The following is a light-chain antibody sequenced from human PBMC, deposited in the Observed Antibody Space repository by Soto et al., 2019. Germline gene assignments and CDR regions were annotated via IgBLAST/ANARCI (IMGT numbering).Light chain of an antibody. Sequence: QSALTQPASVSGSPGQSITISCTGTSSDVGGYNYVSWYQQHPGKAPKLMIYDVSNRPSGVSNRFSGSKSGNTASLTISGLQAEGEADYYCISYTSSSTSFGGGTKLTVL. J-gene: IGLJ2*01. CDR2: DVS. CDR3: ISYTSSSTS. V-gene: IGLV2-14*01. CDR1: SSDVGGYNY.